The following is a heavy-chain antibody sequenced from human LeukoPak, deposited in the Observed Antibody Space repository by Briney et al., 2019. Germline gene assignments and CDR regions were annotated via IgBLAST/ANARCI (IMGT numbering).Heavy chain of an antibody. D-gene: IGHD3-22*01. Sequence: GGSLRLSCAASGFIFDDYAMHWVRQAPGKGLEGVSGISWNSGSIGYADSVKGRFTISRDNAKNSLYLQMNSLRAEDTALYYCAKDAYYYDSSGPFDIWGQGTMVTVSS. CDR3: AKDAYYYDSSGPFDI. J-gene: IGHJ3*02. CDR2: ISWNSGSI. CDR1: GFIFDDYA. V-gene: IGHV3-9*01.